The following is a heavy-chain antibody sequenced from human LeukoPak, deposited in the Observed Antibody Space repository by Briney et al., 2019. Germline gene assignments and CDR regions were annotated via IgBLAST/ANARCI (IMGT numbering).Heavy chain of an antibody. V-gene: IGHV4-34*01. J-gene: IGHJ5*02. Sequence: SETLSLTCVVYGGSFSAYYWSWIRQPPGKGLEWVAEINHSGSTNYSPSLKSRVTISVDTSKNQFSLKLSSVTAADTAVYYCARDIGSQMSAISDWFDPWGQGTLVTVSS. CDR1: GGSFSAYY. CDR3: ARDIGSQMSAISDWFDP. CDR2: INHSGST. D-gene: IGHD2-15*01.